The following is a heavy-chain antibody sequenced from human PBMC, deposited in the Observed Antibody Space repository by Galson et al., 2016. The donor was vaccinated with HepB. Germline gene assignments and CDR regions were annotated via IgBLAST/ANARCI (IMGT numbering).Heavy chain of an antibody. J-gene: IGHJ4*02. Sequence: SLRLSCAASGFTFSIYAMSWVRQAPGKGLEWVSGTSGSSGSTYYVDSVKGRFTISRDNSKNTLYLQMNSLRAEDTAVYYCAKEGGYNWGSIDYWGPGTLVSVSP. CDR2: TSGSSGST. D-gene: IGHD5-24*01. CDR3: AKEGGYNWGSIDY. CDR1: GFTFSIYA. V-gene: IGHV3-23*01.